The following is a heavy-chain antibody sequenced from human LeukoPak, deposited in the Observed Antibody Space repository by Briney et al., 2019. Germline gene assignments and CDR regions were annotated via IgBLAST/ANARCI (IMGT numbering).Heavy chain of an antibody. D-gene: IGHD1-26*01. V-gene: IGHV1-18*01. CDR3: ARDFPPVGATTVFTYYYYGMDV. Sequence: ASVRVSCKASGYTFTSSGISWVRQAPGQGLEWMGWINAYNGDTNYAQKLQGRVTMTTDTSTSTAYMELRSLRSDDTAVYYCARDFPPVGATTVFTYYYYGMDVWGQGSTVSVCS. CDR1: GYTFTSSG. J-gene: IGHJ6*01. CDR2: INAYNGDT.